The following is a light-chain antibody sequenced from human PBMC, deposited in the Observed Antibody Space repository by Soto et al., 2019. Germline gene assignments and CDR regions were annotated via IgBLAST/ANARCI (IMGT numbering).Light chain of an antibody. CDR1: QSVCSN. CDR2: GAS. V-gene: IGKV3-15*01. J-gene: IGKJ4*01. CDR3: QQYKTWPLT. Sequence: EIVLTQSPATLSVSPGERATLSCRASQSVCSNLAWYQQKPGQAPRLLIYGASTRATGIPARFSGSGSGTEFTLTISSLQSEDFAIYYCQQYKTWPLTFGGGTKVDIK.